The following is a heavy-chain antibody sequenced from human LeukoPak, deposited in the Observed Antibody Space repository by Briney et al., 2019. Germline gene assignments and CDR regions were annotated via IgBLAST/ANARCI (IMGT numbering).Heavy chain of an antibody. CDR3: ARRAYYYDSSGYYNY. J-gene: IGHJ4*02. V-gene: IGHV4-34*01. D-gene: IGHD3-22*01. CDR2: INHSGST. Sequence: SETLSLTCAVYGGSFSGYCWSWIRQPPGKGLEWIGEINHSGSTNYNPSLKSRVTISVDTSKNQFSLKLSSVTAADTAVYYCARRAYYYDSSGYYNYWGQGTLVTVSS. CDR1: GGSFSGYC.